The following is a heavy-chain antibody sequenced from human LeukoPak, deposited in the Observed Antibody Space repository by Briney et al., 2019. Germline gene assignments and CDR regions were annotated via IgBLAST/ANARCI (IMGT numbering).Heavy chain of an antibody. Sequence: ASVKVSCKASGSTFSSYAISWVRQAPGQGLEWMGGIIPIFGTANYAQKFQGRITITADESTSTAYMELSSLRSEDTAVYYCASKRGYSYGLDYWGQGTLVTVSS. CDR3: ASKRGYSYGLDY. CDR2: IIPIFGTA. J-gene: IGHJ4*02. CDR1: GSTFSSYA. D-gene: IGHD5-18*01. V-gene: IGHV1-69*13.